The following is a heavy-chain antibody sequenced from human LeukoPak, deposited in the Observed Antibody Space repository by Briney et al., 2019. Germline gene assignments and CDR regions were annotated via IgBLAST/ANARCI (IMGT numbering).Heavy chain of an antibody. Sequence: PGGSLRLSCAVSGSTISANYMHWVRQAPGKGLVWVSHINIDGSSPIYADSVKGRFTVFRDNAKNTLYLQMNSLRAEDTAIYYCLMYTNGWNWGQGTLVTVSS. V-gene: IGHV3-74*01. CDR2: INIDGSSP. J-gene: IGHJ4*02. D-gene: IGHD6-19*01. CDR1: GSTISANY. CDR3: LMYTNGWN.